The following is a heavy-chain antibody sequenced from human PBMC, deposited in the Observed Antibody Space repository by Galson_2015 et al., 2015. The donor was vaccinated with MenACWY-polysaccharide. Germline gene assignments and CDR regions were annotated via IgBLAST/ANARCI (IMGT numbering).Heavy chain of an antibody. J-gene: IGHJ4*02. V-gene: IGHV4-4*02. CDR3: ARLLCNSVSCFLIDY. CDR1: GDSISSTNW. Sequence: TLSLTCAVSGDSISSTNWWLWVRQPPGMGLEWIGEIFHTGTTKYNPSLQSRVTISVDKSRNQFSLRLNSVTAADTAVYYCARLLCNSVSCFLIDYWGQGTLVTVSS. CDR2: IFHTGTT. D-gene: IGHD2-15*01.